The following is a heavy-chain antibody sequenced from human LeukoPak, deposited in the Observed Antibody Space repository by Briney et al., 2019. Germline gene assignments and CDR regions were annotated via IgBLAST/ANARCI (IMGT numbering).Heavy chain of an antibody. D-gene: IGHD3-3*01. V-gene: IGHV1-69*13. CDR3: ARDHQNDFWQGWFDP. CDR1: GYTFTGYY. J-gene: IGHJ5*02. Sequence: SVKVSCKASGYTFTGYYMHWVRQAPGQGLEWMGGIIPIFGTANYAQKFQGRVTITADESTSTAYMELSSLRSEDTAVYYCARDHQNDFWQGWFDPWGQGTLVTVSS. CDR2: IIPIFGTA.